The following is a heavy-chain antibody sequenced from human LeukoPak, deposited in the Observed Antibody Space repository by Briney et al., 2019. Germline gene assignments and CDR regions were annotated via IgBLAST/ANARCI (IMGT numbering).Heavy chain of an antibody. Sequence: SETLSLTCAVYGGSFSGYYWSWIRQPPGKGLEWIGEINHSGSTNYNPSLKSRVTISVDTSKNQFSLKLSSVTAADTAVYYCARAVGRGYCGSTSCSGEPNFDYWGQGTLVTVSS. CDR3: ARAVGRGYCGSTSCSGEPNFDY. CDR1: GGSFSGYY. V-gene: IGHV4-34*01. J-gene: IGHJ4*02. D-gene: IGHD2-2*01. CDR2: INHSGST.